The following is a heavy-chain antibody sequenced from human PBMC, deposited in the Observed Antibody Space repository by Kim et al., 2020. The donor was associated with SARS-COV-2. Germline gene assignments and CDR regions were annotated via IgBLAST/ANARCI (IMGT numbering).Heavy chain of an antibody. Sequence: ASVKVSCKASGYTFSSYDINWVRQATGQGPEWMGWMNPNSGNTGYAQRFQGRITLTRNTSINTAYLEPSSLRSDDTAVYYCARKSSLVRGVILGFWGQGTLVTVSS. CDR3: ARKSSLVRGVILGF. J-gene: IGHJ4*02. CDR1: GYTFSSYD. CDR2: MNPNSGNT. D-gene: IGHD3-10*01. V-gene: IGHV1-8*01.